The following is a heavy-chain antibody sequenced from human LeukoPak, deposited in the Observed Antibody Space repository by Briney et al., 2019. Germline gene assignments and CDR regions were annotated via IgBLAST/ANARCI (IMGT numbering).Heavy chain of an antibody. CDR2: IYHSGST. Sequence: SETVSLTCAVYGGSFSGYHWSWIRQPPGKGLEWIGEIYHSGSTNYNPSLKSRVTISVDTSKNQFSLKLSSVTAADTAVYYCARGDGASTYCGGDCYNPRYFDYWGQGTLVTVSS. CDR1: GGSFSGYH. V-gene: IGHV4-34*01. J-gene: IGHJ4*02. CDR3: ARGDGASTYCGGDCYNPRYFDY. D-gene: IGHD2-21*01.